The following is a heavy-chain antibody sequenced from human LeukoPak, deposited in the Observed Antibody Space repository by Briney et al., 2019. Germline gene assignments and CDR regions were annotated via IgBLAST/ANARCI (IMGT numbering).Heavy chain of an antibody. CDR1: GGSFSGYY. J-gene: IGHJ4*02. Sequence: SETLTLTCAVYGGSFSGYYWSWLRQPPGKGLEWMGEINDSGSTNYNPSLKRRVTISVDKSKNKFSLKQSYVHAADKAVYYWARLGYSYGYDYWGQGTLVTVSS. CDR2: INDSGST. V-gene: IGHV4-34*01. CDR3: ARLGYSYGYDY. D-gene: IGHD5-18*01.